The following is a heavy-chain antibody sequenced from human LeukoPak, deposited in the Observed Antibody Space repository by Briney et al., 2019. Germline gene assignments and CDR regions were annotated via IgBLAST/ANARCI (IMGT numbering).Heavy chain of an antibody. CDR3: AKTRVTMIVVVFYAFVI. V-gene: IGHV3-23*01. CDR1: GFTFSSYA. Sequence: GGSLRLSCAASGFTFSSYAMSWVRQAPGKGLEWVSAISGSGGSTYYADSVKGRFTISRDNSKNTLYLQLNSLRAEDTAVYYCAKTRVTMIVVVFYAFVIWGEGTMVTVSS. CDR2: ISGSGGST. J-gene: IGHJ3*02. D-gene: IGHD3-22*01.